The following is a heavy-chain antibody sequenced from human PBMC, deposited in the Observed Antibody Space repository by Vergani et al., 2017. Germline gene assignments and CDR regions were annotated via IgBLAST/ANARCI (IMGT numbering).Heavy chain of an antibody. D-gene: IGHD2-2*01. Sequence: EVQLVESGGGLVQPGRSLRLSCTASGFTFGDYAMSWFRQAPGKGLEWVGFIRSKAYGGTTEYAASVKGRFTISRDDSKSIAYLQMNSLRAEDTAVYYCTRVFDPADFNGGDSSSWYDNYYYGMDVWGQGTTVTVSS. CDR2: IRSKAYGGTT. V-gene: IGHV3-49*03. J-gene: IGHJ6*02. CDR3: TRVFDPADFNGGDSSSWYDNYYYGMDV. CDR1: GFTFGDYA.